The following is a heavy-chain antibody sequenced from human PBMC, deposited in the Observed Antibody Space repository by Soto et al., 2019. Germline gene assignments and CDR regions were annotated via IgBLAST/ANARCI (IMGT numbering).Heavy chain of an antibody. D-gene: IGHD2-2*01. J-gene: IGHJ4*02. CDR1: GDSFSTYA. V-gene: IGHV1-69*11. CDR3: ATDSGIVAVPAAMGFDY. CDR2: IIPLLRST. Sequence: QVQLVQSGAQVKKPGSSVKVSCKASGDSFSTYAVSWVRQAPGQGLEWMGKIIPLLRSTTYAPKFRGRVTITADETTSTAYMDLTSLTAEDTAVYYCATDSGIVAVPAAMGFDYWGQGTLVTVSS.